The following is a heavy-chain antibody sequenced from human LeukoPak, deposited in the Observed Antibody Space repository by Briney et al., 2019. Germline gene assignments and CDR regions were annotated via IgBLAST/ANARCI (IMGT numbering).Heavy chain of an antibody. Sequence: PGGSLRLSCAASGFTFNSYSMGWVRQAPGKGLEWVSYISSSSSVISYGDSVRGRFTISRDNAKKSVYLQMNSLRAEDTAVYYCASPQYTYGDPPRYWGQGTLVTVSS. D-gene: IGHD3-16*01. J-gene: IGHJ4*02. CDR3: ASPQYTYGDPPRY. CDR1: GFTFNSYS. V-gene: IGHV3-48*01. CDR2: ISSSSSVI.